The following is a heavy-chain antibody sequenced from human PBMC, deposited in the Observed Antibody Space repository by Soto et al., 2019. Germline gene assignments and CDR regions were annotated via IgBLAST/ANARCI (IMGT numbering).Heavy chain of an antibody. J-gene: IGHJ4*02. CDR3: AKGFFGMTTVANDVVGFDY. V-gene: IGHV3-30*18. Sequence: QVQLVEPGGGVVQPGRSLRLSCAASGFTFGSFGMHWVRQAPGKGLEWVAVISYDGRNKYYADSVKGRFTISRDNAKNTLYLQMNSLSTDDTAVYSCAKGFFGMTTVANDVVGFDYWGQGNLVTVSS. CDR1: GFTFGSFG. D-gene: IGHD4-17*01. CDR2: ISYDGRNK.